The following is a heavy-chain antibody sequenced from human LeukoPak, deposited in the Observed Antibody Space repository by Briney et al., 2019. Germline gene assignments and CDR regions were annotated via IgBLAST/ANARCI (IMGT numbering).Heavy chain of an antibody. V-gene: IGHV1-18*01. CDR3: ARDPLRGYYSYYYYYMDV. CDR2: ISAYNGNT. Sequence: EASVKVSCKASGYTFTSYGISWVRQAPGQGLEWMGWISAYNGNTNYAQKLQGRVTMTTDTSTSTAYMELKSLRSDDTAVYYCARDPLRGYYSYYYYYMDVWGKGTTVTVSS. J-gene: IGHJ6*03. CDR1: GYTFTSYG. D-gene: IGHD3-22*01.